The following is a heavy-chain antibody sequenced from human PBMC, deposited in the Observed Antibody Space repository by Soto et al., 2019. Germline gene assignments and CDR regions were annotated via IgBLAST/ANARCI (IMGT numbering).Heavy chain of an antibody. J-gene: IGHJ3*02. D-gene: IGHD3-10*01. CDR1: GGTLSDHG. V-gene: IGHV1-69*06. CDR3: ARGVYGSGNYYTGPSAFDI. CDR2: TIPVFNTA. Sequence: QVQLEQSGAEVKKPGSSVKISCKASGGTLSDHGVSWLRQAPGHGLEWVGGTIPVFNTANYAPKFQGRVTSAADKSTNIAYMELGSLRSDDTAFYYCARGVYGSGNYYTGPSAFDIWGQGTLVIVSS.